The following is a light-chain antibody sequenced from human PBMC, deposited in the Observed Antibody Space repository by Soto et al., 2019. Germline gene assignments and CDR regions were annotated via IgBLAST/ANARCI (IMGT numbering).Light chain of an antibody. Sequence: EIVLTQSPGTLSLSPGERVTLSCRASESVSSGYVGWYQQKPGQDPRLVIFGAIGRATGIPDRFRGSGSGTDFTLTISSLEPEDFAVYYCQQYGSSPPSFGQGTKLEIK. CDR3: QQYGSSPPS. CDR2: GAI. J-gene: IGKJ2*01. CDR1: ESVSSGY. V-gene: IGKV3-20*01.